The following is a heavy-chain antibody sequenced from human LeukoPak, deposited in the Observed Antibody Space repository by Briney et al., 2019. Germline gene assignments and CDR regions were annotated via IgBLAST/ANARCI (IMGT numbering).Heavy chain of an antibody. J-gene: IGHJ6*03. CDR1: GGSISSYY. D-gene: IGHD2-21*02. CDR3: ARATRCGGDCYSSYYYYMDV. V-gene: IGHV4-59*01. Sequence: PSETLSLTCTVSGGSISSYYWSWIRQPPGKGLEWIGYVYYSGSTNYNPSLKSRVTMSVDTSKNQFSLKLSSVTAADTAVYYCARATRCGGDCYSSYYYYMDVWGKGTTVTVSS. CDR2: VYYSGST.